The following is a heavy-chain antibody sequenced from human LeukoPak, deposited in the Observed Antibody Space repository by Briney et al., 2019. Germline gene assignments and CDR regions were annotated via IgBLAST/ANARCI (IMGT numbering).Heavy chain of an antibody. V-gene: IGHV1-18*01. J-gene: IGHJ4*02. D-gene: IGHD3-9*01. CDR1: GYTFTSYG. CDR3: ARGGGRGLTGYYSPFDY. CDR2: ISAYNGNT. Sequence: ASVKVSCKASGYTFTSYGISWVRQAPGQGLEWMGWISAYNGNTNYAQKIQGRVTMTTDTSTSTAYMELRSLRSDDTAVYYCARGGGRGLTGYYSPFDYWGQGTLVTVSS.